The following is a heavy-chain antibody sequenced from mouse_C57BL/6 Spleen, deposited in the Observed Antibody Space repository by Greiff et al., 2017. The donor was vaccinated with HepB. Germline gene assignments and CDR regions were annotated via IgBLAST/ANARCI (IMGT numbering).Heavy chain of an antibody. V-gene: IGHV3-6*01. J-gene: IGHJ3*01. D-gene: IGHD3-2*02. CDR2: ISYDGSN. Sequence: EVKLVESGPGLVKPSQSLSLTCSVTGYSITSGYYWNWIRQFPGNKLEWMGYISYDGSNNYNPSLKNRISITRDTSKNQFFLKLNSVTTEDTATYYCARGYSSGLAYWGQGTLVTVSA. CDR1: GYSITSGYY. CDR3: ARGYSSGLAY.